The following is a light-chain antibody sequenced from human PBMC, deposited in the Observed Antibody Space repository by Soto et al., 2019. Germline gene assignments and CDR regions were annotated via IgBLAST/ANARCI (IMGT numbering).Light chain of an antibody. CDR1: SSEVGGYNY. V-gene: IGLV2-14*03. Sequence: QSVLTQPASVSGSPGQSITISCTGTSSEVGGYNYVSWYQQHPDKAPKLMIYDVSDRPSGGSNRFSASKSGHTASLTISGLQAEVEADYYCCSYTSSSTPWVFGTGTKVTV. CDR2: DVS. J-gene: IGLJ1*01. CDR3: CSYTSSSTPWV.